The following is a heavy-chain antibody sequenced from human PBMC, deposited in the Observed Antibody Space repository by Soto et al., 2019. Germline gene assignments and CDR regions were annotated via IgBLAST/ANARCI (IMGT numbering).Heavy chain of an antibody. J-gene: IGHJ6*02. Sequence: SETLSLTCTVSGGSITSYYWSWIRQPAGKGLEWIGRIYHTGSINYNPSLQSRVTMSVDTFKNQVSLKLTSVTAADAAVYYCARDMRVFGGIDVWGQGTTVTVSS. CDR2: IYHTGSI. V-gene: IGHV4-4*07. CDR3: ARDMRVFGGIDV. CDR1: GGSITSYY. D-gene: IGHD3-3*01.